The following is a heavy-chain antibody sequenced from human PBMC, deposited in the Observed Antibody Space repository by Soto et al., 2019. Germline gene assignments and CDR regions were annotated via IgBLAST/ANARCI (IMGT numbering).Heavy chain of an antibody. Sequence: SVKVSCKASGGTFSSYAISWVRQAPGQGLEWMGGIIPIFGTANYAQKFQGRVAITADESTSTAYMQLSSLRSEDTAVYYCARVVGATTAVAFDIWGQGTMVTVS. CDR2: IIPIFGTA. V-gene: IGHV1-69*13. CDR1: GGTFSSYA. D-gene: IGHD1-26*01. J-gene: IGHJ3*02. CDR3: ARVVGATTAVAFDI.